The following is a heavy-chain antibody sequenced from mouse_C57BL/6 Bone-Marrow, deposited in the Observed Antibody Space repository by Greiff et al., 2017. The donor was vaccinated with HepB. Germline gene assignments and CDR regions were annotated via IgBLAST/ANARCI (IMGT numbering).Heavy chain of an antibody. CDR2: IDPSDSYT. J-gene: IGHJ4*01. Sequence: QVQLQQPGAELVRPGTSVKLSCKASGYTFTSYWMHWVKQRPGQGLEWIGVIDPSDSYTNYNQKFKGKATLTVDTSSSTAYMQLSSLTSEDSAVYYCAGYGNGYDAMDYWGQGTSVTVSS. V-gene: IGHV1-59*01. CDR3: AGYGNGYDAMDY. CDR1: GYTFTSYW. D-gene: IGHD2-10*02.